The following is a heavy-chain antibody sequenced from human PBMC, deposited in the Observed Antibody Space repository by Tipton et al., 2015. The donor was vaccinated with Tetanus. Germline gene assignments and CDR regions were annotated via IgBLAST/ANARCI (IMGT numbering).Heavy chain of an antibody. V-gene: IGHV3-23*03. Sequence: GSLRLSCAASGFPFSSYPMNWVRQAPGKGLEWVSVSYAGGNYAYYADSVKGRFTTSRDDSKSTLYLHMTSLRAEDTAVYYCAKVRGTMRYSFDSWGQGTLVTVSS. CDR2: SYAGGNYA. D-gene: IGHD1-26*01. J-gene: IGHJ5*01. CDR3: AKVRGTMRYSFDS. CDR1: GFPFSSYP.